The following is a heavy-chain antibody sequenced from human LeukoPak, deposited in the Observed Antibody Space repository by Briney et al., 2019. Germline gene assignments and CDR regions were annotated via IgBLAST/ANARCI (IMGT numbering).Heavy chain of an antibody. CDR1: GFTFSSYS. J-gene: IGHJ3*02. Sequence: GGSLRLSCAASGFTFSSYSMNWVRQAPGKGLEWVSSISSSSSYIYYADSVKGRFTISRDNAKNSLYLQMNSLRAEDTAVYYCARAILPTLYNSGYDWTGAFDIWGQGTMVTVSS. D-gene: IGHD5-12*01. CDR2: ISSSSSYI. CDR3: ARAILPTLYNSGYDWTGAFDI. V-gene: IGHV3-21*04.